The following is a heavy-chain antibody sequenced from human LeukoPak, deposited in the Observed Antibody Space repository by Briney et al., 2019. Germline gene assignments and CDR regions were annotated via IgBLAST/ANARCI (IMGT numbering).Heavy chain of an antibody. J-gene: IGHJ6*02. V-gene: IGHV3-48*03. Sequence: WETLTLSCAASGFTFSSYGMNWVRQAPAKGLEWVSYISSSGSTIYYADSVKGRFTISRDNAKNSLYLQMNSLRAEDTAVYYCARYPDALAVVGYYYYGMDVCGQGTTVTVSS. D-gene: IGHD6-19*01. CDR3: ARYPDALAVVGYYYYGMDV. CDR2: ISSSGSTI. CDR1: GFTFSSYG.